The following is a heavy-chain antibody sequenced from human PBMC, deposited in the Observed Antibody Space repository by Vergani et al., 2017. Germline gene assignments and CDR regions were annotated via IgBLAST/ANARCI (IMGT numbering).Heavy chain of an antibody. J-gene: IGHJ4*02. Sequence: EVQLLESGGGLVQPGGSLRLSCAASGFTFSSYAMSWVRQAPGKGLEWVSAISGSGGSTYYADSVKGRFTSSRDNSKNTLYLQMNSLRAEDTAVYYCAKMWSMVRGRYYFDYWGQGTLVTVSS. CDR2: ISGSGGST. V-gene: IGHV3-23*01. CDR3: AKMWSMVRGRYYFDY. CDR1: GFTFSSYA. D-gene: IGHD3-10*01.